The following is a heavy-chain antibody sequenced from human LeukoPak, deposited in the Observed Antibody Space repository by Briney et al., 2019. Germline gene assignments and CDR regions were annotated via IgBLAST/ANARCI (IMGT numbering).Heavy chain of an antibody. J-gene: IGHJ4*02. CDR3: ARDGTYYYDSSGYYYYPSCDY. Sequence: GSLRLSCAASGFTFSSYGMHWVRQAPGKGLEWVAVISYDGSNKYYADSVKGRFTISRDNSKNTLYLQMNSLRAEDTAVYYCARDGTYYYDSSGYYYYPSCDYWGQGTLVTVSS. V-gene: IGHV3-30*03. CDR1: GFTFSSYG. D-gene: IGHD3-22*01. CDR2: ISYDGSNK.